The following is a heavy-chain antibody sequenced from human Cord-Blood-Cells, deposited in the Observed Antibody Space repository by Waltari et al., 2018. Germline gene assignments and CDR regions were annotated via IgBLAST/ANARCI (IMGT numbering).Heavy chain of an antibody. V-gene: IGHV3-30*04. CDR2: ISYDGSNK. CDR3: ARGSLGQRYYYGSGSYLDYFDY. J-gene: IGHJ4*02. CDR1: GFTFSSYA. Sequence: QVQLVESGGGVVQPGRSLRLSCAASGFTFSSYAMHWVRPAPGKGRGWVAVISYDGSNKYYADSVKGRFTISRDNSKNTLYLQMNSLRAEDTAVYYCARGSLGQRYYYGSGSYLDYFDYWGQGTLVTVSS. D-gene: IGHD3-10*01.